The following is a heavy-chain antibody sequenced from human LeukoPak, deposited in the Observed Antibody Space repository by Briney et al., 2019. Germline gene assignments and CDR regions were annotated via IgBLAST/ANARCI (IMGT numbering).Heavy chain of an antibody. CDR2: VYRGAGT. V-gene: IGHV3-53*01. CDR1: GFTVSSTY. J-gene: IGHJ4*02. D-gene: IGHD5-12*01. Sequence: GGSLRLSCAASGFTVSSTYMSWVRQAPGKGLEWVSVVYRGAGTYYADSVKGRFTISRDNSKNTLYLQMNSLRAEDTAVYYCARDNSGPQDWGQGTLVTVSP. CDR3: ARDNSGPQD.